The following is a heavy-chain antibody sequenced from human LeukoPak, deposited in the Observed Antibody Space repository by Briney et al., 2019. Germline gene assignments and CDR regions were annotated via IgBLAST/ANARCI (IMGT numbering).Heavy chain of an antibody. D-gene: IGHD3-22*01. V-gene: IGHV1-18*01. Sequence: ASVTVSCKASGYTFTSYGISWVRQAPGQGLEWMGWISAYNGNTNYAQKLQGRVTMTTDTSTSTAYMELRSLRSDDTAVYYCARERYYYDSSGYYDYWGQGTLVTVSS. CDR1: GYTFTSYG. CDR3: ARERYYYDSSGYYDY. CDR2: ISAYNGNT. J-gene: IGHJ4*02.